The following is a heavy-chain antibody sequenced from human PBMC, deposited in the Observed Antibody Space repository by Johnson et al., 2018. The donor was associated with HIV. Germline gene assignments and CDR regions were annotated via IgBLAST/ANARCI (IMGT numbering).Heavy chain of an antibody. CDR3: AKERSWAFDI. J-gene: IGHJ3*02. Sequence: QEQLVESGGGVVQPGRSLRLSCAASGFTFSNYAMHWVRQAPGKGLEWVAVISYDGSNKYYADSVKGRFTISRDNSNNTLYLQMNSLRAEDTAVYYCAKERSWAFDIWGQGTMVTVSS. CDR1: GFTFSNYA. D-gene: IGHD7-27*01. CDR2: ISYDGSNK. V-gene: IGHV3-30*04.